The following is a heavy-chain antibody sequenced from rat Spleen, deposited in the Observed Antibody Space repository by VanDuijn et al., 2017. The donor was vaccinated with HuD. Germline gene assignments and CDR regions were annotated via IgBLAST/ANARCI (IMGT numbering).Heavy chain of an antibody. D-gene: IGHD1-12*02. CDR1: GLSFSDHY. V-gene: IGHV5-7*01. CDR3: ARYGSFDNWFAF. J-gene: IGHJ3*01. CDR2: INYDGTST. Sequence: EVQLVESGGGLVQPGRSMKLSCAASGLSFSDHYVAWVRQAPTKGLEWVATINYDGTSTFYRDSVRARFTISRDNAKNTLYLQMDSLSSDDTATYYCARYGSFDNWFAFWGQGTLVTVSS.